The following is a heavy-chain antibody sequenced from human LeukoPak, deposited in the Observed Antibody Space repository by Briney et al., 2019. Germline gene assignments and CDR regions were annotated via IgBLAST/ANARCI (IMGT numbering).Heavy chain of an antibody. CDR2: IYTSGST. CDR1: GGSISSYY. CDR3: ARDRPYSSSWSDAFDI. V-gene: IGHV4-4*07. D-gene: IGHD6-13*01. Sequence: PSETLSLTCTVSGGSISSYYWSWIRQTAGKGLERIVRIYTSGSTNYNPSLKSRVTMSVDTSKNQFSLKLSSVPAADTAVYYCARDRPYSSSWSDAFDIWGQGTMVTVSS. J-gene: IGHJ3*02.